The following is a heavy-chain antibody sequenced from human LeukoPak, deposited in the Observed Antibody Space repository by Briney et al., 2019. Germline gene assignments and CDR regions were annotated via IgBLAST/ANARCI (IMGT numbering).Heavy chain of an antibody. J-gene: IGHJ5*02. Sequence: PSETLSLTCTVSDGSISNSNSYWGWIRQSPGKGLEWIANIYYSGSTYYNPSLKSRLTISVDTSKNQFSLKLSSVTAADTAVYYCARVVVPGWFDPWGQGNLVTVSS. CDR2: IYYSGST. V-gene: IGHV4-39*07. CDR3: ARVVVPGWFDP. CDR1: DGSISNSNSY. D-gene: IGHD2-15*01.